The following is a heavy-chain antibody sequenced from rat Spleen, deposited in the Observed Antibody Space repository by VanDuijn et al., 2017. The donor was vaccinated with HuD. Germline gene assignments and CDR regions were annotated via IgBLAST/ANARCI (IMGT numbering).Heavy chain of an antibody. J-gene: IGHJ2*01. CDR1: GFTFSSFW. Sequence: EVQLVETGGGLVQPGRSLKLSCVASGFTFSSFWMYWIRQAPGKGLEWVATITSGGSNTYYPDSVKGRFTISRDNAKSTLYLQMDSLRSEDTATYYCAKPQGYGSYHVDYWGQGVMVTVSS. CDR3: AKPQGYGSYHVDY. CDR2: ITSGGSNT. D-gene: IGHD1-3*01. V-gene: IGHV5-58*01.